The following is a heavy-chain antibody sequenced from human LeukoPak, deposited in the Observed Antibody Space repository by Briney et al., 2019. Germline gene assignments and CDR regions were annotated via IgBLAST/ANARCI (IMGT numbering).Heavy chain of an antibody. V-gene: IGHV4-39*07. CDR3: ARDYRYSGYEFDY. CDR1: GGSISSSSYY. Sequence: PSETLSLTCTVSGGSISSSSYYWGWIRQPPGKGLEWIGSIYYSGSTYYNPSLKSRVTISVDTSKNQFSLKLSSVTAADTAVYYCARDYRYSGYEFDYWGQGTQVTVSS. CDR2: IYYSGST. D-gene: IGHD5-12*01. J-gene: IGHJ4*02.